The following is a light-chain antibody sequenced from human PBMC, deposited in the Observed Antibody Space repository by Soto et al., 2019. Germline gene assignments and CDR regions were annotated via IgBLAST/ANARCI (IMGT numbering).Light chain of an antibody. J-gene: IGKJ2*01. CDR1: QDINNY. Sequence: DIQMTQSPSSLSASVGDRVTITCQASQDINNYLNWYQQKPGKAPNLLISEASNLVIGVPSGFNGSGSGTYFTLNNISPQPADFDTYLCQQYGTLPPVFDQVTILVIK. CDR2: EAS. V-gene: IGKV1-33*01. CDR3: QQYGTLPPV.